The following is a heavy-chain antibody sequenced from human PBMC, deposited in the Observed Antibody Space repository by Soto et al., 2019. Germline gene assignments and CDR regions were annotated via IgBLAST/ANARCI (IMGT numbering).Heavy chain of an antibody. Sequence: EVQLVESGGVVVQPGGSLRLSCAASGFTFDDYTMHWVRQAPGKGLEWVSLISWDGGSTYYADSVKGRFTISRDNSKNSLYLQMNSLRTEDTALYYCAKDRGSGWYYYAFDIWGQGTMVTVS. CDR3: AKDRGSGWYYYAFDI. D-gene: IGHD6-19*01. V-gene: IGHV3-43*01. CDR1: GFTFDDYT. CDR2: ISWDGGST. J-gene: IGHJ3*02.